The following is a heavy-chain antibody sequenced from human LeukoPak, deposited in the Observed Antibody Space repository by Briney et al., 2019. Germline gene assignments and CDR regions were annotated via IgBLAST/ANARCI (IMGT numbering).Heavy chain of an antibody. J-gene: IGHJ4*02. Sequence: ASVKVSCKASGYTFTSYGISWVRQAPGQGLEWMGWISAYNGNTNYAQKLQGRVTMTTDTSTSTAYMELRSLRSEDTAVYYCATKRITYYYDSSAQVWGQGTLVTVSS. V-gene: IGHV1-18*01. D-gene: IGHD3-22*01. CDR1: GYTFTSYG. CDR2: ISAYNGNT. CDR3: ATKRITYYYDSSAQV.